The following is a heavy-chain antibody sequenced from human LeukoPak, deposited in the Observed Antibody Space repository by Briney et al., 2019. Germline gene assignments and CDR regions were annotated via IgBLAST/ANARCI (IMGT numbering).Heavy chain of an antibody. V-gene: IGHV3-11*06. CDR3: ARDAPGDNPIDY. D-gene: IGHD4-17*01. Sequence: GGSLRLPCAACGLTFKHYYMRWIRQAPGKGLEGVSYISSSSSYTNYAGSVKGRFTISRDNAKNSLFLQMNSLRAEDTAVYYCARDAPGDNPIDYWGQGTLVTVSS. J-gene: IGHJ4*02. CDR1: GLTFKHYY. CDR2: ISSSSSYT.